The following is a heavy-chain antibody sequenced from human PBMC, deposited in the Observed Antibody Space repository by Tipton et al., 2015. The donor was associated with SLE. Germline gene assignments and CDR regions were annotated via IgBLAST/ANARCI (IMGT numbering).Heavy chain of an antibody. V-gene: IGHV3-23*01. D-gene: IGHD6-19*01. CDR3: AKGGPVPATALDS. CDR2: ISNAGGGT. Sequence: SLRLSCAASGFTFDHYAMSWVRQAPGKGLDWVSTISNAGGGTFYADSVKGRFTISSDSSRNTLSLQMTSLRADDTAVYYCAKGGPVPATALDSWGQGILVTVTS. J-gene: IGHJ4*02. CDR1: GFTFDHYA.